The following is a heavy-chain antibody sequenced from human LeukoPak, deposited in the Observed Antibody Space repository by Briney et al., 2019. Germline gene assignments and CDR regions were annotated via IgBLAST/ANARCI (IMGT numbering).Heavy chain of an antibody. CDR2: IYPGDSDT. V-gene: IGHV5-51*01. CDR1: GDSFTTYW. CDR3: ARQRISGSYFGSAFDI. D-gene: IGHD1-26*01. J-gene: IGHJ3*02. Sequence: GGSLKISCGGSGDSFTTYWIAWVRQMPGKGLEWMGIIYPGDSDTRYSPSFQGQVTISADKSITTAYLQWNSLKASDTAVYYCARQRISGSYFGSAFDIWGQGTMVTVSS.